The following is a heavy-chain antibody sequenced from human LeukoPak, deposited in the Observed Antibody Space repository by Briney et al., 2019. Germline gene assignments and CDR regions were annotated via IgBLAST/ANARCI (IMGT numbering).Heavy chain of an antibody. Sequence: PGGSLRLSCAASGFTFREYWMTWVRQAPGKGLEWVASINQHGSEKYYVDSVKGRFTISRDNDKNSLNLQMNSLRAEDTAVYYCASDHVVPGLLFDHWGQGTLVTVSS. CDR1: GFTFREYW. D-gene: IGHD3-22*01. V-gene: IGHV3-7*01. J-gene: IGHJ4*02. CDR3: ASDHVVPGLLFDH. CDR2: INQHGSEK.